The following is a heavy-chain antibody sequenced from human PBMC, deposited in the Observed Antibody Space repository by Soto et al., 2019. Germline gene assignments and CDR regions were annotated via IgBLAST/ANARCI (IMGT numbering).Heavy chain of an antibody. CDR2: IDQDGSWK. J-gene: IGHJ4*02. Sequence: GSLRLSCAASGFSFSRAWMSWVRQAPGKGLEWVANIDQDGSWKDYVASVKGRFTISRDNAENSLFLQMNSLTAEDTAVYYCANAAYWGQGTLVTVSS. CDR1: GFSFSRAW. V-gene: IGHV3-7*01. CDR3: ANAAY.